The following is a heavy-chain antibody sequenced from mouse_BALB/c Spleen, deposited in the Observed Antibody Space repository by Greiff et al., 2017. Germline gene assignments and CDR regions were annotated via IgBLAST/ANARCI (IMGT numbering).Heavy chain of an antibody. V-gene: IGHV5-12-1*01. Sequence: EVQGVESGGGLVKPGGSLKLSCAASGFAFSSYDMSWVRQTPEKRLEWVAYISSGGGSTYYPDTVKGRFTISRDNAKNTLYLQMSSLKSEDTAMYYCARLYGNYGFAYWGQGTLVTVSA. J-gene: IGHJ3*01. CDR2: ISSGGGST. CDR1: GFAFSSYD. D-gene: IGHD2-10*02. CDR3: ARLYGNYGFAY.